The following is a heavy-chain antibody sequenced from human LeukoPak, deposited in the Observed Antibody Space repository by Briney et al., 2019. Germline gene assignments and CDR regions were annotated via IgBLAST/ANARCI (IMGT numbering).Heavy chain of an antibody. CDR3: ARRRYYDSTGYLD. Sequence: PSETLSLTCTISGDSISSSSYYWGWIRQPPGKGLEWIGDIYYRGSTHYDPSLKSRVSISIDTSNNQFSLTLNSVTAADTALYFCARRRYYDSTGYLDWGQGTLVTVSS. D-gene: IGHD3-22*01. J-gene: IGHJ1*01. CDR2: IYYRGST. V-gene: IGHV4-39*01. CDR1: GDSISSSSYY.